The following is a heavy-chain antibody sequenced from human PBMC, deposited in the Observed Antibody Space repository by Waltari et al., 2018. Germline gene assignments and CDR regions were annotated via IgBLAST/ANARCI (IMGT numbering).Heavy chain of an antibody. CDR1: GGSISSYY. V-gene: IGHV4-59*01. CDR3: ARSDCSSTSCFQDY. D-gene: IGHD2-2*01. J-gene: IGHJ4*02. CDR2: IYYSGST. Sequence: QVQLQESGPGLVKPSETLSLTCTVSGGSISSYYWSWIRQPPGKGLDWIGYIYYSGSTNYNPSLKSRVTISVDTSKNQFSLKLSSVTAADTAVYYCARSDCSSTSCFQDYWGQGTLVTVSS.